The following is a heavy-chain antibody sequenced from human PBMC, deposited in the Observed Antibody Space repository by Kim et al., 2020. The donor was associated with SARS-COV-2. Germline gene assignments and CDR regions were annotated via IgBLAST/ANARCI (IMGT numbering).Heavy chain of an antibody. J-gene: IGHJ4*02. V-gene: IGHV3-74*01. CDR3: TSIFEY. Sequence: VGGSRYYADARKGPFPTSRDNANNMLYLQMNSLRVDDTAIYYCTSIFEYWGQGALVTVSS. D-gene: IGHD3-3*02. CDR2: VGGSR.